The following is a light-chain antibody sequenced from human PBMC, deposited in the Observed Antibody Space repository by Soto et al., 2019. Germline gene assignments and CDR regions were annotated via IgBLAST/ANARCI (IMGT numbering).Light chain of an antibody. V-gene: IGKV3D-15*01. Sequence: EIVMTQSPATLSVSPGERATLSCRASQSVSSNLAWHQQKPGQTPRLLVYGASSRATGIPARFSGSGSGTDFTLTINSLQSEDFAVYYCQQYYTWPVTFGGGTKVDIK. CDR3: QQYYTWPVT. CDR1: QSVSSN. J-gene: IGKJ4*01. CDR2: GAS.